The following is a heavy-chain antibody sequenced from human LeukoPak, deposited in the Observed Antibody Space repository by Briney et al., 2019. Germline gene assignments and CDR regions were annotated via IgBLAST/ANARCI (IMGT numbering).Heavy chain of an antibody. CDR1: GYSISSGYY. CDR3: AREPYYDILTGYYYDAFDI. V-gene: IGHV4-38-2*02. CDR2: IYHSGST. Sequence: PSETLSLTCTVSGYSISSGYYWGWIRQPPGKGLEWIGSIYHSGSTYYNPSLKSRVTISIDTSKNQFSLKLSSVTAADTAVYYCAREPYYDILTGYYYDAFDIWGQGTMVTVSS. J-gene: IGHJ3*02. D-gene: IGHD3-9*01.